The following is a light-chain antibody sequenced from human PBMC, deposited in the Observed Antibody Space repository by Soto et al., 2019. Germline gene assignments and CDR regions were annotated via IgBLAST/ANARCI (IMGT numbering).Light chain of an antibody. V-gene: IGLV3-21*02. J-gene: IGLJ1*01. CDR2: DNS. CDR3: QVWDNVDDHIYV. Sequence: SYELTPPPSVSVAPGQTSTISCGENNIDSRTVHWYQQKPGQAPLLVVYDNSFRPSGIPNRFSGSNSGNTATLTISRVEAGDGADYYCQVWDNVDDHIYVFGTGTKVTVL. CDR1: NIDSRT.